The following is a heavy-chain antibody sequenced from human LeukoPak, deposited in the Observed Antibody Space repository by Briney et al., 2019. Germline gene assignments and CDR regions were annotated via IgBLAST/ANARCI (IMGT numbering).Heavy chain of an antibody. Sequence: GGSLRLSCAASGFTFSSYSMNWVRQAPGKGLEWVSTISPVSSYTWYAESVKGRFTISRDNPKNSLYLQMDSLRAEDTAVYYCVRDVSRRIGMDVWGQGTTVTVSS. CDR1: GFTFSSYS. CDR3: VRDVSRRIGMDV. D-gene: IGHD2/OR15-2a*01. CDR2: ISPVSSYT. J-gene: IGHJ6*02. V-gene: IGHV3-21*01.